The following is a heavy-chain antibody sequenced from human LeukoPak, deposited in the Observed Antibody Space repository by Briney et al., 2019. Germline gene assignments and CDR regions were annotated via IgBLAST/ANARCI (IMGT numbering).Heavy chain of an antibody. V-gene: IGHV1-2*02. CDR1: GYKSTAYY. D-gene: IGHD6-19*01. CDR3: ARVWDASGWSNWFDP. CDR2: VNPDSGDT. J-gene: IGHJ5*02. Sequence: ASVKVSCKSSGYKSTAYYIHWIRHAPGQGLEWIGWVNPDSGDTNCTQKYEGRLTLTRDTSVTTVYMELSSLTSDDTAVYYCARVWDASGWSNWFDPWGQGTLVTVSS.